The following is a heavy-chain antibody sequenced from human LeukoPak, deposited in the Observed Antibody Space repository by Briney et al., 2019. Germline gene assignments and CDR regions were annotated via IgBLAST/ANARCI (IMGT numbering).Heavy chain of an antibody. CDR3: ARLDEYSSSSRYYGMDV. D-gene: IGHD6-6*01. CDR2: INHSGST. CDR1: GGSFSGYY. J-gene: IGHJ6*02. V-gene: IGHV4-34*01. Sequence: SETLSLTCAVYGGSFSGYYWSWIRQPPGKGLEWIGEINHSGSTNYNPSLKGRVTISVDTSKNQFSLKLSSVTAADTAVYYCARLDEYSSSSRYYGMDVWGQGTTVTVSS.